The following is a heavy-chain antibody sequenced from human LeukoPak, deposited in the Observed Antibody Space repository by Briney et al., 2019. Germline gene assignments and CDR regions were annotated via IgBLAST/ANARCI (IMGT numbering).Heavy chain of an antibody. CDR1: GYTLTELS. D-gene: IGHD5-12*01. Sequence: GASVKASCKVSGYTLTELSMHWVREAPGKGLEWMGGSDPEDGETIYAQKFQGRVTMTEDTSTDTAYMELSSLRSEDTAVYYCATSYSGYDWGGYWGQGTQVTVSS. V-gene: IGHV1-24*01. CDR3: ATSYSGYDWGGY. CDR2: SDPEDGET. J-gene: IGHJ4*02.